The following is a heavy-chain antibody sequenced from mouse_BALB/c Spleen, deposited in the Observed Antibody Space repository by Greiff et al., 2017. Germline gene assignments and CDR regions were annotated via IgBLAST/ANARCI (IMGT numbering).Heavy chain of an antibody. CDR2: INPYNGDT. D-gene: IGHD1-1*01. J-gene: IGHJ1*01. CDR3: AREGDYYGSSYEYFDV. CDR1: GYSFTGYF. Sequence: EVQVVESGPELVKPGASVKISCKASGYSFTGYFMNWVMQSHGKSLEWIGRINPYNGDTFYNQKFKGKATLTVDKSSSTAHMELRSLASEDSAVYYCAREGDYYGSSYEYFDVWGAGTTVTVSS. V-gene: IGHV1-20*02.